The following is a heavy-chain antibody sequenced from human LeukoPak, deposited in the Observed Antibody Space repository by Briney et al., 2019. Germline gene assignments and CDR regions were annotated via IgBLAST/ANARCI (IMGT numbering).Heavy chain of an antibody. CDR3: ARGTTGVSPLY. D-gene: IGHD1-1*01. V-gene: IGHV1-46*01. Sequence: ASVRVSCKASGYTFTNYYMHWVRQAPGQGLEWMGVINPSGDRTNCAQKFQVRVTMTRDTSTSTVYMELSSLRSEDTAIYYCARGTTGVSPLYWGQGTQVTVPS. J-gene: IGHJ4*02. CDR2: INPSGDRT. CDR1: GYTFTNYY.